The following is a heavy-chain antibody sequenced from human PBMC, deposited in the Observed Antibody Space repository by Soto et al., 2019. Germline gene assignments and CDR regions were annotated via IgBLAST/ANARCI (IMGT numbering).Heavy chain of an antibody. CDR2: ISSSATQI. V-gene: IGHV3-21*06. D-gene: IGHD4-17*01. Sequence: EVQVVESGGGLVKPGASLRLSCAASGFAFSAYNMKWVRQAPGKGLEYVSSISSSATQIFQTDSVKGRFTIYRDNAKNSLYLQMNSLRAEDTAIYYCATIGDRDGFEIWGQGTTVTVSS. CDR3: ATIGDRDGFEI. CDR1: GFAFSAYN. J-gene: IGHJ3*02.